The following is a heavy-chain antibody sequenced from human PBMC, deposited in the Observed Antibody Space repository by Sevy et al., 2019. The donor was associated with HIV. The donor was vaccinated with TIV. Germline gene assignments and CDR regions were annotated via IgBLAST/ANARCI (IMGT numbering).Heavy chain of an antibody. CDR3: AREVTPIAVAGISALIDY. Sequence: GGSLRLSCAASGFTFSSYSMNWVRQAPGKGLEWVSSISSSSSYIYYADSVKGRFTISRDNAKNSLYLQMNSLRAEDTAVYYCAREVTPIAVAGISALIDYWGQGTLVTVSS. D-gene: IGHD6-19*01. CDR2: ISSSSSYI. J-gene: IGHJ4*02. CDR1: GFTFSSYS. V-gene: IGHV3-21*01.